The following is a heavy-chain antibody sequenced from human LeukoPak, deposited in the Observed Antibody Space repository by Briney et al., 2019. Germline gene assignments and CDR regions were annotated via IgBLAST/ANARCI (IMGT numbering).Heavy chain of an antibody. CDR1: GGSISSYY. CDR3: ARSHPIVFNAFDI. CDR2: IYYSGST. D-gene: IGHD3-16*02. Sequence: SEALSLTCTVSGGSISSYYWSWIRQPPGKGLEWIGYIYYSGSTNYNPSLKSRVTISVDTPKNQFSLKLSSVTAADTAVYYCARSHPIVFNAFDIWGQGTMVTVSS. J-gene: IGHJ3*02. V-gene: IGHV4-59*12.